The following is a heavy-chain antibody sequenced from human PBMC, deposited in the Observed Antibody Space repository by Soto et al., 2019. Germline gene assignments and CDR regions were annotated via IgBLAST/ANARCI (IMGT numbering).Heavy chain of an antibody. J-gene: IGHJ6*02. CDR1: GFAFSTYG. V-gene: IGHV3-33*01. D-gene: IGHD6-19*01. Sequence: QVQLVESGGGVVQPGRSLRLSCAASGFAFSTYGRHWVRQAPGKGLEWVAVIWYDGNNQYYTDSVEGRFTISRDNSHNTLYLQMNSLRAEDTAVYYCARDDIPGIAVATYGMDVWGQGTTVTVTS. CDR2: IWYDGNNQ. CDR3: ARDDIPGIAVATYGMDV.